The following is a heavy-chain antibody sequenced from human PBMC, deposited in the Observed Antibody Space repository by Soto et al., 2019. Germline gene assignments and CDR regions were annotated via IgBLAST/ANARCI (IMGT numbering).Heavy chain of an antibody. CDR3: GSNHLGTTPYGMDV. D-gene: IGHD1-7*01. CDR1: GDTFSTYT. J-gene: IGHJ6*02. V-gene: IGHV1-69*13. Sequence: GASVKVSCKASGDTFSTYTITWARQAPGQGLEWMGGIIPRSGTSNYAQKFQGRVTITADESTSTAYMELSSLRSEDTAVYYCGSNHLGTTPYGMDVWGQGTTVTVS. CDR2: IIPRSGTS.